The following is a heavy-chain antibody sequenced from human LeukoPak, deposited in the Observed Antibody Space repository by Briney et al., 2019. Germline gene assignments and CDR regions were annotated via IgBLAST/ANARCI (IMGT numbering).Heavy chain of an antibody. CDR3: ARGRMMATLFDY. J-gene: IGHJ4*02. D-gene: IGHD5-24*01. Sequence: PGGSLRLSGAASGFTFSSYEMNWVRQAPGKGLEWVSYISSSGSTIYYADSVKGRFTISRDNAKNSLYLQMNSLRAEDTAVYYCARGRMMATLFDYWGQGTLVTVSS. CDR1: GFTFSSYE. V-gene: IGHV3-48*03. CDR2: ISSSGSTI.